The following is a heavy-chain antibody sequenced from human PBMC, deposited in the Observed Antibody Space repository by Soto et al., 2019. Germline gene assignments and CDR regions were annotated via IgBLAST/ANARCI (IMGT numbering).Heavy chain of an antibody. D-gene: IGHD3-16*02. Sequence: PSETLALTGTGSGGSISSSSYYWGWIRQPPGKGLEWIGSIYYSGSTYYNPSLKSRVTISVDTSKNQFSLKLSSVTAADTAVYYCARHVKYAFDIWGQGTMVTVSS. J-gene: IGHJ3*02. CDR1: GGSISSSSYY. V-gene: IGHV4-39*01. CDR2: IYYSGST. CDR3: ARHVKYAFDI.